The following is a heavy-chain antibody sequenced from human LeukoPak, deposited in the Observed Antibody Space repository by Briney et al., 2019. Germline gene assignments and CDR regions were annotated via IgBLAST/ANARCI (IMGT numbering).Heavy chain of an antibody. J-gene: IGHJ4*02. D-gene: IGHD6-19*01. CDR3: ARDRGGYSSGPIDY. CDR2: IYCSGTT. Sequence: SETLSLTCTVSGGSISSGGYYWTWIRRHPGKGLEWIGCIYCSGTTYAHPSLKNRLSLSLDTSKNQLSLKLSSVTAADTAVYYCARDRGGYSSGPIDYWGQGTLVTVSS. CDR1: GGSISSGGYY. V-gene: IGHV4-31*03.